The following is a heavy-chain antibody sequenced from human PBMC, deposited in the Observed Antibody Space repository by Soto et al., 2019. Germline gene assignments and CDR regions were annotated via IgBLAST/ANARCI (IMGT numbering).Heavy chain of an antibody. V-gene: IGHV1-69*13. CDR3: ARVGNNGLDS. Sequence: SVKVSCKASGGTFSSYAISWVRQAPGQGLEWMGGIIPILGTANYAQKFQGRVTITADESSTTAYMELSSLRSEDTAVYYCARVGNNGLDSWGQGTLVTVSS. CDR1: GGTFSSYA. CDR2: IIPILGTA. J-gene: IGHJ5*01.